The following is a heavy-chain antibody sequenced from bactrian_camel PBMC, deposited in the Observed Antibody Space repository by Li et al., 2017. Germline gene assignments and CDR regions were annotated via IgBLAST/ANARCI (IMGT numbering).Heavy chain of an antibody. CDR2: LYTGGGGT. Sequence: HVQLVESGGGSVQAGGSLRLSCVASGNTYNIYNRRVCMGWFRQVPGKEREETAALYTGGGGTYVADSVKGRFIISQDNAANTLYLQMNDLKPEDTAMYYCALTIATQSLCTLREATFFAYWGQGTQVTVS. J-gene: IGHJ6*01. D-gene: IGHD4*01. CDR1: GNTYNIYN. V-gene: IGHV3S54*01. CDR3: ALTIATQSLCTLREATFFAY.